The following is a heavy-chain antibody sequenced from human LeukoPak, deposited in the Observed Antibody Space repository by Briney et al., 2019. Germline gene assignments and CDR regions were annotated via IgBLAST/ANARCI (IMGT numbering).Heavy chain of an antibody. CDR2: ISAYNGNT. D-gene: IGHD2-8*02. J-gene: IGHJ3*02. CDR3: ARPTDGMGAFDI. V-gene: IGHV1-18*01. Sequence: ASVKVSCKASGYTFTSYGISWVRQAPGQGLECMGWISAYNGNTNYAQKLQGRVTMTTDTSTSTAYMELRSLRSDDTAVYYCARPTDGMGAFDIWGQGTMVTVSS. CDR1: GYTFTSYG.